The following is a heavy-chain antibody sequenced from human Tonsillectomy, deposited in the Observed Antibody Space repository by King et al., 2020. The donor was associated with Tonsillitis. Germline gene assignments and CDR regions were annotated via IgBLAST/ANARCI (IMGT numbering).Heavy chain of an antibody. J-gene: IGHJ6*02. Sequence: VQLVESGGGLVKPGGSLRLSCAASGFTFSSYSMNWVRQAPGKGLEWVSSISSSHIYTHYADSVKGRFTISRDNAKNSLYLQMNSLRVEDTAVYYCERGLLLGCTGYDSDMDVWGQGTTVTVSS. V-gene: IGHV3-21*01. CDR2: ISSSHIYT. CDR3: ERGLLLGCTGYDSDMDV. CDR1: GFTFSSYS. D-gene: IGHD5-12*01.